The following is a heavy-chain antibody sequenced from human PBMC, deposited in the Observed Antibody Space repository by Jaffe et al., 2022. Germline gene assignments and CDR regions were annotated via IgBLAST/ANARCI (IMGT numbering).Heavy chain of an antibody. CDR2: IRYDGSNK. D-gene: IGHD3-10*01. CDR3: AKDGSGSYYNTPGQFGDY. J-gene: IGHJ4*02. V-gene: IGHV3-30*02. CDR1: GFTFSSYG. Sequence: QVQLVESGGGVVQPGGSLRLSCAASGFTFSSYGMHWVRQAPGKGLEWVAFIRYDGSNKYYADSVKGRFTISRDNSKNTLYLQMNSLRAEDTAVYYCAKDGSGSYYNTPGQFGDYWGQGTLVTVSS.